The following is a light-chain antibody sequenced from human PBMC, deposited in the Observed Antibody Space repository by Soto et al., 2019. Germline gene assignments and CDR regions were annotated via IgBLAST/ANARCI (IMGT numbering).Light chain of an antibody. Sequence: DIQMTQSPSTLSASVGGRVTVTCRASQSINSWLAWYQQKPGKAPKLLIYDASSLQSGVPSRFTGSGFGTEFTLTISSLQPDDFATYYCQQYHRYSRTFGQGTKVDIK. V-gene: IGKV1-5*01. J-gene: IGKJ1*01. CDR1: QSINSW. CDR3: QQYHRYSRT. CDR2: DAS.